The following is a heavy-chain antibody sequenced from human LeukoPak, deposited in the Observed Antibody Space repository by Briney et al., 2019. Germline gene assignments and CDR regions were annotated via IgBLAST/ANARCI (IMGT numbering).Heavy chain of an antibody. Sequence: SETLSLTCAVYGGSFSGYYWSWIRQPPGKGREWIGEINHTGSTNYNPSLKSRVTISVDTSKNQFSLKLSSVTAADTAVYYCARIPGYCSSTSPRRGVACRGTKGNYYMDVWGKGTTVTISS. CDR1: GGSFSGYY. D-gene: IGHD2-2*01. J-gene: IGHJ6*03. CDR2: INHTGST. CDR3: ARIPGYCSSTSPRRGVACRGTKGNYYMDV. V-gene: IGHV4-34*01.